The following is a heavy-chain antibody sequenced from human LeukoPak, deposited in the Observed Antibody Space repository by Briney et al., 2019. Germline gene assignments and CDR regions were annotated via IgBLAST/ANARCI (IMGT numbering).Heavy chain of an antibody. J-gene: IGHJ3*02. D-gene: IGHD3-10*01. Sequence: SVKVSCKASGGTFSSYAISWVRQAPGQGLEWMGRIIPILGIANYAQKFQGRVTITADKSTSTAYMELSSLRSEDTAVYYCASLARHSGKFAFDIWGQGTMVTVSS. CDR1: GGTFSSYA. CDR2: IIPILGIA. V-gene: IGHV1-69*04. CDR3: ASLARHSGKFAFDI.